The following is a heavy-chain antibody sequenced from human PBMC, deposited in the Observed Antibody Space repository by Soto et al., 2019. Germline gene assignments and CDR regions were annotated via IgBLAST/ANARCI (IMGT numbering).Heavy chain of an antibody. CDR2: IYPGDSDT. J-gene: IGHJ6*02. D-gene: IGHD3-3*01. CDR1: GYSFTSYW. V-gene: IGHV5-51*01. Sequence: GESLKISCKGSGYSFTSYWIGWVRQMPGKGLEWMGIIYPGDSDTRYSPSLQGQVTISADKSISTAYLQWNSLKASDTAMYYCARQHDFWSGYYHTGGMDVWGQGTTVTVSS. CDR3: ARQHDFWSGYYHTGGMDV.